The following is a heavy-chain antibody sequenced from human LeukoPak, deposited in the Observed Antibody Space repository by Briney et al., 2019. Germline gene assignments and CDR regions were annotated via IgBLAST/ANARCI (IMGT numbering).Heavy chain of an antibody. J-gene: IGHJ3*02. CDR3: ALPLRYFDWLSTGGAFDI. CDR1: GYSFASYL. D-gene: IGHD3-9*01. V-gene: IGHV5-51*01. CDR2: IYPGDSDT. Sequence: GESLKISCKGSGYSFASYLIGRVRQMPVKGLEWMGIIYPGDSDTRYSPSFQGQVTISADKSISTAYLQWSSLKASDTAMYYCALPLRYFDWLSTGGAFDIWGQGTMVTVSS.